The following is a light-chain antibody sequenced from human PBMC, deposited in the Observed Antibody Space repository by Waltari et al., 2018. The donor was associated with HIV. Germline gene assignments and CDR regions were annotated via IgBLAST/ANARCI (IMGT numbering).Light chain of an antibody. Sequence: DIQGTQSPSSLSASVGDSVTSTCRANQGLTSYLAWYQQKPGNTPKFLISATSSLRGGVPSRFGGSGSGTDFTLIINNLQPEDFATYYCLQALSFPLTFGPGTKVDVK. CDR1: QGLTSY. V-gene: IGKV1-12*01. CDR3: LQALSFPLT. CDR2: ATS. J-gene: IGKJ3*01.